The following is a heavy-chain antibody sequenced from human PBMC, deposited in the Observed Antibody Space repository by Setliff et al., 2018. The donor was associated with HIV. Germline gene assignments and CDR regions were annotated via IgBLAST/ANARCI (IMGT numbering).Heavy chain of an antibody. CDR2: IYTSGST. Sequence: SETLSLTCTRHWWGWIRQTPGKGLEWIGYIYTSGSTNYNPSLKSRVTISVDTSKNQFSLKLSSVTAADTAVYYCARGLSFYDPGGFDYWGQGTLVTVSS. V-gene: IGHV4-4*09. D-gene: IGHD3-22*01. CDR3: ARGLSFYDPGGFDY. J-gene: IGHJ4*02. CDR1: HW.